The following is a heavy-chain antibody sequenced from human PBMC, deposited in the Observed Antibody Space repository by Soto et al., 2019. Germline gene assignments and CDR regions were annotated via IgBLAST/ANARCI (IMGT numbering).Heavy chain of an antibody. Sequence: SETLSLTCTVSGGSISGYYWSWIRQPPGKGLEWIGYIYYSGSTNYNPSLKSRVTISVDTSKNQFSLKLSSVTAADTAVYYCARDHSSWSPYYGMDVWGQGTTVTVSS. CDR2: IYYSGST. J-gene: IGHJ6*02. CDR3: ARDHSSWSPYYGMDV. V-gene: IGHV4-59*01. D-gene: IGHD6-13*01. CDR1: GGSISGYY.